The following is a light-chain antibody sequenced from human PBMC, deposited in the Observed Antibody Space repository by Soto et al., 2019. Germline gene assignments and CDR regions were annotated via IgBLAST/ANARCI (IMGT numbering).Light chain of an antibody. CDR2: DTS. V-gene: IGKV3-20*01. Sequence: EIVFPHSPDTLSFSPVERATLSCRASQTLSNSFIAWYQQKPGQAPRLLIYDTSSRATGVPDRYSASGSGTDFTLTISRLEPEDFAVFFCQQYGTSEIIFGQGARLEIK. J-gene: IGKJ5*01. CDR3: QQYGTSEII. CDR1: QTLSNSF.